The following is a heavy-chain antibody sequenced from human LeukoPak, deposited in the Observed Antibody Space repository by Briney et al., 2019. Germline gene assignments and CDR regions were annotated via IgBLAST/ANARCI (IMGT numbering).Heavy chain of an antibody. Sequence: PGRSLRLSCAASGFTFDDYAMHWVRQAPGKGLEWASGISWNSGSIGYADSVKGRFTISRDNAKNSLYLQMNSLRAEDTALYYCAKDRALGYCSGGSCYGPLFDYWGQGTLVTVSS. V-gene: IGHV3-9*01. CDR2: ISWNSGSI. CDR3: AKDRALGYCSGGSCYGPLFDY. D-gene: IGHD2-15*01. CDR1: GFTFDDYA. J-gene: IGHJ4*02.